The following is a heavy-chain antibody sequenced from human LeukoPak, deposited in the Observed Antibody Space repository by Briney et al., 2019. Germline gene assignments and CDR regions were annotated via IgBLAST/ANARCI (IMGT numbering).Heavy chain of an antibody. D-gene: IGHD2-2*01. Sequence: AGGSLRLSCAASGFTFSNSWMHWGRQTPGKGPGWVSCINTDGNIMRYADSVKGRFTSSRDNAKNTLYLQVDSLRVEDTAVYYCARAGGPPTAMGFDPWGQGSLVSVSP. CDR3: ARAGGPPTAMGFDP. J-gene: IGHJ5*02. V-gene: IGHV3-74*01. CDR1: GFTFSNSW. CDR2: INTDGNIM.